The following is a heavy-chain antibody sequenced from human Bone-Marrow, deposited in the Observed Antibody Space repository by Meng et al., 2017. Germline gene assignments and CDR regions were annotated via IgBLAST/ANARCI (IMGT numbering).Heavy chain of an antibody. J-gene: IGHJ5*02. V-gene: IGHV4-31*03. Sequence: QVQLQEQGPGLVKPSQTLSLTCTVAGGSISSGSYFWSWIRQHPGKGLEWIGYIYHSGNTYYNPSLKSRVTISADTSKNQFSLKLSAVTAADTAVYYCASTYYYDSTGPNWFGPWGQGTLVTVSS. CDR1: GGSISSGSYF. CDR3: ASTYYYDSTGPNWFGP. CDR2: IYHSGNT. D-gene: IGHD3-22*01.